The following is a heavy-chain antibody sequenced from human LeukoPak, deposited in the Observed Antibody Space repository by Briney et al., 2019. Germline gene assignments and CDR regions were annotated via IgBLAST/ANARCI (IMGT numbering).Heavy chain of an antibody. Sequence: GGSLRLSCAASGFTFSSYWMSWVRQAPGKGLEWVANIKQDGSEKYCVVSVKGRFTISRDNAKNSLYLQMNSLRAEDTAVYYCARELYDSSGYYCLYFDYWGQGTLVTVSS. CDR2: IKQDGSEK. CDR3: ARELYDSSGYYCLYFDY. V-gene: IGHV3-7*01. CDR1: GFTFSSYW. D-gene: IGHD3-22*01. J-gene: IGHJ4*02.